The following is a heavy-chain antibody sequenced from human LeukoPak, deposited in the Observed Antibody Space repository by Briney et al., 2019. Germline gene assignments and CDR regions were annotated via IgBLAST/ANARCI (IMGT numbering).Heavy chain of an antibody. Sequence: SETLSLTCAVYGGSFSGYYWSWIRQPPGKGLEWIGEINHSGSTDYNPSLKSRVTISVDTSKNQFSLKLSSVTAADTAVYYCARGDCSSTSCYDYWGQRTLVTVSS. D-gene: IGHD2-2*01. CDR2: INHSGST. V-gene: IGHV4-34*01. CDR1: GGSFSGYY. CDR3: ARGDCSSTSCYDY. J-gene: IGHJ4*02.